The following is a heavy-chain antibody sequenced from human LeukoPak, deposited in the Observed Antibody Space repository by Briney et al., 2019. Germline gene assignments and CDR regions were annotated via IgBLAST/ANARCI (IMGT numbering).Heavy chain of an antibody. CDR2: INHSGST. CDR3: ARGGGYYYMDV. J-gene: IGHJ6*03. Sequence: SETLSLTCAVYGGSFSGYYWSWIRQPPGKGLEWIGEINHSGSTNYNPSLKSRVTISVDTSRNQFSLKLSSVTAADTAVYYCARGGGYYYMDVWGKGTTVTVSS. CDR1: GGSFSGYY. V-gene: IGHV4-34*01.